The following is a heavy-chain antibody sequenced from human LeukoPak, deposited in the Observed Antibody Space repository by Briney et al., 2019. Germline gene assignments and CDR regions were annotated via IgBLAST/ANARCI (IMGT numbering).Heavy chain of an antibody. V-gene: IGHV3-23*01. CDR2: ISASSNYK. CDR1: GFSFSSYA. D-gene: IGHD2-2*01. CDR3: AKGQKTWNSASCHLLYFDL. J-gene: IGHJ2*01. Sequence: PGGSLSLSCGASGFSFSSYAFSWVRQAPGKGVEWISQISASSNYKYYADSVKARLTISRDNSKGTLFLQMNSLTAEDTALYYCAKGQKTWNSASCHLLYFDLWGRGTLVSVSS.